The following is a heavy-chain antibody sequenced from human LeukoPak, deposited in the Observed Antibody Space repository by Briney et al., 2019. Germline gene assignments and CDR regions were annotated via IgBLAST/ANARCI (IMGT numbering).Heavy chain of an antibody. J-gene: IGHJ4*02. D-gene: IGHD3-22*01. Sequence: ASVKVSCKASGYTFTSYGISWVRQAPGQGLEWMGWIRAYNGNTNYAQKLQGRVTMSTVTSTSTAYMELRSLRSDDTAVYYCTRDLHYYDSSGYYIFDYWGQGTLVTVSS. CDR1: GYTFTSYG. CDR2: IRAYNGNT. CDR3: TRDLHYYDSSGYYIFDY. V-gene: IGHV1-18*01.